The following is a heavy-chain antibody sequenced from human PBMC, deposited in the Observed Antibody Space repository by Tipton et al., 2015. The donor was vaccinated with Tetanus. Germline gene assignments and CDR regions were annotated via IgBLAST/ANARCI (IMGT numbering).Heavy chain of an antibody. CDR3: ARPSYDFWSGYPQYYFDY. J-gene: IGHJ4*02. CDR1: GYSFTSYW. V-gene: IGHV5-51*01. D-gene: IGHD3-3*01. CDR2: IYPGDSDT. Sequence: QSGAEVKKPGESLKISCKGSGYSFTSYWIAWVRQMPGKGLEWMGIIYPGDSDTRYSPSFQGLVTISADKSNSTAYLQWSSLKASDPAMYYCARPSYDFWSGYPQYYFDYWGQGTLVTVSS.